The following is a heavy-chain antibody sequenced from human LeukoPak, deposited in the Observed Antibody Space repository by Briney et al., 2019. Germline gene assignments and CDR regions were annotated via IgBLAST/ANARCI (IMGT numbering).Heavy chain of an antibody. J-gene: IGHJ4*02. CDR2: INHSGST. CDR1: GGSFSGYY. D-gene: IGHD3-22*01. CDR3: ARKGNYYDSSGSHFDY. V-gene: IGHV4-34*01. Sequence: SETLSLTCAVYGGSFSGYYWNWIRQPPGKGLEWIGEINHSGSTNYNPSLKSRVTLSVDTSKNQFSLKLSSVTAADTAVYYCARKGNYYDSSGSHFDYWGQGTLVTVSS.